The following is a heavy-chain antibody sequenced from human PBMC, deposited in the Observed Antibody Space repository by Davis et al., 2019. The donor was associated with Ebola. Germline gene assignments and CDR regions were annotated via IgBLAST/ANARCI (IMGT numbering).Heavy chain of an antibody. V-gene: IGHV4-39*01. D-gene: IGHD3-10*01. J-gene: IGHJ4*02. CDR1: GGSISSSSYY. Sequence: SETLSLTCTVSGGSISSSSYYWGWIRQPPGKGLEWIGSIYYSGSTYYNPSLKSRVTISVDTSKNQFSLKLSSVTAADTAVYYCAIRYYYGSGMEFDYWGQGTLVTVSS. CDR3: AIRYYYGSGMEFDY. CDR2: IYYSGST.